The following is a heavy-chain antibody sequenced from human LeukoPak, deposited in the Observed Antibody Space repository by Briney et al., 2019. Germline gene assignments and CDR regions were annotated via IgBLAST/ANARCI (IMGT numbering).Heavy chain of an antibody. CDR2: IYYSGST. V-gene: IGHV4-39*02. CDR3: ARDSKNYDILTGYPGNWFDP. CDR1: GGSISSSNYY. J-gene: IGHJ5*02. Sequence: SETLSLTCTVSGGSISSSNYYWGWIRQPPGKGLEWIGSIYYSGSTYYNPSLKSRVTISVDTSKNQFSLKLSSVTAADTAVYYCARDSKNYDILTGYPGNWFDPWGQGTLVTVSS. D-gene: IGHD3-9*01.